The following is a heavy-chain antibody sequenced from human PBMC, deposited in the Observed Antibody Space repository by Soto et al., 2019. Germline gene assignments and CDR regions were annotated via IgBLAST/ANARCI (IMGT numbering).Heavy chain of an antibody. CDR2: VHSVGTT. V-gene: IGHV4-59*12. Sequence: PSETLSLTCSVSGDSMTDYYWSWIRQSPGKGLEWIGYVHSVGTTKYNPSHKSRVTISVDTSKKRFSLNLRSVTAADTAVYYCTSLNYYDTSGYPYFFDHWGQGAPVTASS. CDR1: GDSMTDYY. CDR3: TSLNYYDTSGYPYFFDH. D-gene: IGHD3-22*01. J-gene: IGHJ4*02.